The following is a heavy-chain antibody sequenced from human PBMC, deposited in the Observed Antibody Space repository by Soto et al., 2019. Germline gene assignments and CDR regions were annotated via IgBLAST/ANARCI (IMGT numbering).Heavy chain of an antibody. V-gene: IGHV6-1*01. CDR3: ARHQRPIARGGFDI. J-gene: IGHJ5*02. CDR1: GDSVSSNSAA. CDR2: TYYRSKWYN. D-gene: IGHD2-21*01. Sequence: PSQTLSLTCAISGDSVSSNSAAWNWIRQSPSRGLEWLGRTYYRSKWYNDYAVSVKSRITINPDTSKNQFSLKLNSVTAADTAVYYCARHQRPIARGGFDIWGQGTLVTVSS.